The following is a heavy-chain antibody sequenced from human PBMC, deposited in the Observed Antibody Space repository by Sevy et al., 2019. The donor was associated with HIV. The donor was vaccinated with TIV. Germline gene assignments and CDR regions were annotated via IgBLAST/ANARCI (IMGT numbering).Heavy chain of an antibody. V-gene: IGHV4-30-4*01. D-gene: IGHD5-18*01. CDR2: IYYSGST. Sequence: SETLSLTCTVSGGSISSGDYCWSWIRQPPGKGLEWIGYIYYSGSTYYNPSLKSRVTISVDTSKNQFSLKLSSVTAADTAVYYWARAEWIQLWLEGGNWFDPWGQGTLVTVSS. J-gene: IGHJ5*02. CDR1: GGSISSGDYC. CDR3: ARAEWIQLWLEGGNWFDP.